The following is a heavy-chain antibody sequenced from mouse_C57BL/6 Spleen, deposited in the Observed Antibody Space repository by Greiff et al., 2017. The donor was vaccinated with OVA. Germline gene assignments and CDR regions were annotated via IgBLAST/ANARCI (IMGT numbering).Heavy chain of an antibody. D-gene: IGHD2-4*01. Sequence: EVQLVESGGDLVKPGGSLKLSCAASGFTFSSYGMSWVRQTPDKRLEWVATISSGGSYTYYPDSVKGRFTISRDNAKNTLYRQMSSLKSEDTAMYYCARHYDYDDGYYFDYWGQGTTLTVSS. CDR1: GFTFSSYG. V-gene: IGHV5-6*01. CDR2: ISSGGSYT. J-gene: IGHJ2*01. CDR3: ARHYDYDDGYYFDY.